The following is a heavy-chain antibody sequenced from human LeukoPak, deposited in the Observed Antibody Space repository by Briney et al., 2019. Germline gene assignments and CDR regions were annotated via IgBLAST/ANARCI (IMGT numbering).Heavy chain of an antibody. V-gene: IGHV3-64*01. CDR1: GFTFSSYA. CDR2: ISSNGGST. Sequence: GGSLRPSCAASGFTFSSYAMHWVRQAPGKGLEYVSAISSNGGSTYYANSVKGRFTISRDNSKNTLYLQMGSLRAEDMAVYYCARDGGDCSGGSCYSAAPFDYWGQGTLVTVSS. CDR3: ARDGGDCSGGSCYSAAPFDY. J-gene: IGHJ4*02. D-gene: IGHD2-15*01.